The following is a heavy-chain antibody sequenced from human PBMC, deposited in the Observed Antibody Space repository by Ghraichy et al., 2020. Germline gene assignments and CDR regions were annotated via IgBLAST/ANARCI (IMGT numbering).Heavy chain of an antibody. CDR2: ISAYNGNT. Sequence: ASVKVSCKASGYTFTSYGISWVRQAPGQGLEWMGWISAYNGNTNYAQKLQGRVTMTTDTSTSTAYMELRSLRSDDTAVYYCARDSENGSYYYYYYYYGMDVWGQGTTVTVSS. V-gene: IGHV1-18*01. J-gene: IGHJ6*02. D-gene: IGHD1-26*01. CDR1: GYTFTSYG. CDR3: ARDSENGSYYYYYYYYGMDV.